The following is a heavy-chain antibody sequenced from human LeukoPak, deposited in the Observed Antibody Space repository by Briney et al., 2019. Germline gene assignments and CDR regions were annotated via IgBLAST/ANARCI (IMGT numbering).Heavy chain of an antibody. J-gene: IGHJ4*02. CDR3: ARAYYDILTGYYAFDY. CDR1: GESLSNYY. V-gene: IGHV4-34*01. CDR2: INHYGST. Sequence: SETLSLTCAVYGESLSNYYWSWIRQPPGKGLEWIGEINHYGSTNYNPSLKSRITISVDTSKNQFSLKLSSVTAADTAVYYCARAYYDILTGYYAFDYWGQGTLVTVSS. D-gene: IGHD3-9*01.